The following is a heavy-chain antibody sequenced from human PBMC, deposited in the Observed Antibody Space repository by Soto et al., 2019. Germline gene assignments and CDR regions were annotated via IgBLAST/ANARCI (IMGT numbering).Heavy chain of an antibody. J-gene: IGHJ4*02. V-gene: IGHV1-69*02. CDR1: GGTFGSYT. CDR3: ARVSAIFGLGYFDY. D-gene: IGHD3-3*01. CDR2: IIPILGIA. Sequence: GASVKVSCKASGGTFGSYTISWVRQAPGQGLEWMGRIIPILGIANYAQKFQGRVTITADKSTSTAYMELSSLRSEDTAVYYCARVSAIFGLGYFDYWGQGTLVTVSS.